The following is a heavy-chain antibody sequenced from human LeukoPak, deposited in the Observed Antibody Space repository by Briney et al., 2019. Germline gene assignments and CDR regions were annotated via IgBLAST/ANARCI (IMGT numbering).Heavy chain of an antibody. CDR3: ARGDSLFDY. V-gene: IGHV4-59*13. CDR1: VGFFSIYY. J-gene: IGHJ4*02. CDR2: IYYSGST. Sequence: PSETLTLICTLSVGFFSIYYGSWTRQPPGKGLEWIGYIYYSGSTNYNPSLKNRVTISVDTSKNQFSLKLSSVTAADTAVYYCARGDSLFDYWGQGTLVTVSS. D-gene: IGHD2-15*01.